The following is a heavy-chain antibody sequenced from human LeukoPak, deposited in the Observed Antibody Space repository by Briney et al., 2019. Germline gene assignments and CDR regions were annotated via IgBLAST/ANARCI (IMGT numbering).Heavy chain of an antibody. J-gene: IGHJ4*02. Sequence: ASVKVSCKASGYTFTNYGITWVRQAPGQGLEWMGWVSAKTGDTNYAQKSQGRVTMTTDTSTSTVYMELRSLRSDDTAVFYCARILASIIDYWGQGTLVTVSS. CDR3: ARILASIIDY. CDR2: VSAKTGDT. V-gene: IGHV1-18*01. CDR1: GYTFTNYG. D-gene: IGHD5/OR15-5a*01.